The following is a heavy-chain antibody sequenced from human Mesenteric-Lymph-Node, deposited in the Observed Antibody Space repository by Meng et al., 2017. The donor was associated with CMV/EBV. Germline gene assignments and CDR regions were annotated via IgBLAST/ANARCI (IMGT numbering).Heavy chain of an antibody. Sequence: KASGYTCRSYGISWVRQAPGQGLEWMGWISPYNGNTNYAQNLQGRVTMTTDTYTSTAYMELSSLRSEDTAVYYCARRTRDFWSGYFDYWGQGTLVTVSS. J-gene: IGHJ4*02. CDR1: GYTCRSYG. V-gene: IGHV1-18*01. CDR3: ARRTRDFWSGYFDY. D-gene: IGHD3-3*01. CDR2: ISPYNGNT.